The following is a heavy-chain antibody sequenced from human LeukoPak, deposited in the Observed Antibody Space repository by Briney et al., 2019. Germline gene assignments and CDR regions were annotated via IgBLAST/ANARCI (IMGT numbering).Heavy chain of an antibody. CDR3: ARGTSSSGWQGGVIDY. Sequence: SQTLSLTCSVSGDSVSSSDYYWTWIRQPPGKGLEWIGHIFHDGNIFYNPSVQSRVSFLVDRSKNQFSLRLTSVTAADTAVYYCARGTSSSGWQGGVIDYWGQGTLVTVSS. J-gene: IGHJ4*02. D-gene: IGHD6-19*01. CDR2: IFHDGNI. CDR1: GDSVSSSDYY. V-gene: IGHV4-30-2*01.